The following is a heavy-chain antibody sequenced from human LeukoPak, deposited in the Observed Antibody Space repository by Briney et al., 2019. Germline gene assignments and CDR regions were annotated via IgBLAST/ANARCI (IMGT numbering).Heavy chain of an antibody. D-gene: IGHD4/OR15-4a*01. CDR1: GYTFTSYD. CDR3: ARLSANAV. Sequence: GASVKVSCKASGYTFTSYDINWVRQATGQGLEWMGGIIPIFGTANYAQKFQGRVTITTDESTSTAYMELSSLRSEDTAVYYCARLSANAVWGQGTLVTVSS. CDR2: IIPIFGTA. J-gene: IGHJ4*02. V-gene: IGHV1-69*05.